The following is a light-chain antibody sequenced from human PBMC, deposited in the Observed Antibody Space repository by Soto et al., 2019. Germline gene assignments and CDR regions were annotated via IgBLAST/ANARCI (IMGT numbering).Light chain of an antibody. Sequence: EIVLTQSPGTLYLSPGERATLSCRASQSVASSYLAWYQQKPGQAPRLLVSGASRRATGIPDRFSGSGSGTDFTLTITRLEPEDFAVYYCQQYGHSPRTFGQGTKVEIK. CDR2: GAS. CDR1: QSVASSY. J-gene: IGKJ1*01. CDR3: QQYGHSPRT. V-gene: IGKV3-20*01.